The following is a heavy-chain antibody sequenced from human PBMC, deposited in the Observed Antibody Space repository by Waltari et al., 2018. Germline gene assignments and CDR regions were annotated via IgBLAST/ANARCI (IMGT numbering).Heavy chain of an antibody. D-gene: IGHD4-17*01. CDR3: AGGRAYYGGNGP. Sequence: VRLVQSGAEVKKPGSSVKVSCKAFGGSFSSYSINWVRQAPGQGLEWMGWMNPNRGNTGYAQKFQGRGTMTRNTSISTAYMELSSLRSEETAVYYCAGGRAYYGGNGPWGQGTLVTVSS. J-gene: IGHJ5*02. CDR1: GGSFSSYS. CDR2: MNPNRGNT. V-gene: IGHV1-8*01.